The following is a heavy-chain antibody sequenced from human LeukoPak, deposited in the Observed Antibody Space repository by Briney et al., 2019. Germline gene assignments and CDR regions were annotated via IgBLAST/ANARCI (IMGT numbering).Heavy chain of an antibody. J-gene: IGHJ4*02. CDR2: TSSNGGST. CDR1: GFTFSSYA. V-gene: IGHV3-64D*06. CDR3: VKTRYSYGYLHFDY. Sequence: GGSLRLSCSASGFTFSSYAMHWVRQAPGKGLEYVSATSSNGGSTYYADSVKGRFTISRDNSKNTLYLQMSSLRAEDTAVYYCVKTRYSYGYLHFDYWGQGTLVTVSS. D-gene: IGHD5-18*01.